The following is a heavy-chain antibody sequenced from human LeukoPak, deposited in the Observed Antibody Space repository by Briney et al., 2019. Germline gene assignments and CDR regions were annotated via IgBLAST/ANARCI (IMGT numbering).Heavy chain of an antibody. V-gene: IGHV3-64D*06. J-gene: IGHJ4*02. D-gene: IGHD2/OR15-2a*01. CDR1: GFTFSSYA. CDR2: ISRSGDSI. CDR3: AKADEMNMDY. Sequence: GGSLRLSCSASGFTFSSYAMHWVRQAPGKGLEYVSAISRSGDSIYYADSVKGRISISRDNSKNTLYLQMSSLRAEDTAVYYCAKADEMNMDYWGQGTLVTVSS.